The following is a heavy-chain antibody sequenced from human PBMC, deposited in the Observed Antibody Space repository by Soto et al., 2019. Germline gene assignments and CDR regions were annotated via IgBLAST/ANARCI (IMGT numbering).Heavy chain of an antibody. D-gene: IGHD5-18*01. CDR2: IIPIFGTA. CDR3: ARDHGGYSYGPFDY. V-gene: IGHV1-69*13. CDR1: GGTFSSYA. J-gene: IGHJ4*02. Sequence: ASVKVSCKASGGTFSSYAISWVRQAPGQGLEWMGGIIPIFGTANYAQKFQGRVTITADESTSTAYMELSSLRSEDTAVYYCARDHGGYSYGPFDYWGQGTLVTVS.